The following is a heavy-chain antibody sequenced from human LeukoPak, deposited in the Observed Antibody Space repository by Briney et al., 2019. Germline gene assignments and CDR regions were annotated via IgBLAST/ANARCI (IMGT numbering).Heavy chain of an antibody. J-gene: IGHJ4*02. CDR1: GGTFSSHA. Sequence: SVKVSCKASGGTFSSHAISWVRQAPGQGLEWVGGIIPIFGTTNYAQKFQGRVTITTDESTSTGYMELRSLRSDDTAVYYCARGDSGYDYGFDNWGQGALVTVSS. V-gene: IGHV1-69*05. CDR3: ARGDSGYDYGFDN. CDR2: IIPIFGTT. D-gene: IGHD5-12*01.